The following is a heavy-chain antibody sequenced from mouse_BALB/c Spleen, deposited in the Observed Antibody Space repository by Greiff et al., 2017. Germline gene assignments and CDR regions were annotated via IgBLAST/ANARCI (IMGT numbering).Heavy chain of an antibody. CDR2: ISSGGSYT. CDR3: ARDREIYYDYGAWFAY. J-gene: IGHJ3*01. CDR1: GFTFSSYA. D-gene: IGHD2-4*01. Sequence: DVKLVESGGGLVKPGGSLKLSCAASGFTFSSYAMSWVRQSPEKRLEWVAEISSGGSYTYYPDTVTGRFTISRDNAKNTLYLEMSSLRSEDTAMYYCARDREIYYDYGAWFAYWGQGTLVTVSA. V-gene: IGHV5-9-4*01.